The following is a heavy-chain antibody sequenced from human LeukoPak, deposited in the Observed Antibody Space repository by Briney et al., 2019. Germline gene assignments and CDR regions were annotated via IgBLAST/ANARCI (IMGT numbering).Heavy chain of an antibody. Sequence: SETLSLTCTVSGVSISSTSYYWGWIRQPPGEGLEWIGTLYYSGTTYYNLSLKSRVTISVDTSKNQFSLKLTSVTAADTAVYFCARDPASGYSTKRYYFDSWGQGTLVTVSS. V-gene: IGHV4-39*07. J-gene: IGHJ4*02. CDR2: LYYSGTT. CDR1: GVSISSTSYY. CDR3: ARDPASGYSTKRYYFDS. D-gene: IGHD5-12*01.